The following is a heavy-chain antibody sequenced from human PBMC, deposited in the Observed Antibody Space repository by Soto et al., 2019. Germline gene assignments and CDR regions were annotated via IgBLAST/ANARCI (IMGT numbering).Heavy chain of an antibody. CDR2: IYPADSCS. CDR3: ARQDSVTAPVRGVYFDS. V-gene: IGHV5-51*01. J-gene: IGHJ4*02. D-gene: IGHD2-15*01. Sequence: GGSLKISCKADGYRFSRHWIGWGRQVPGRGLGGGAGIYPADSCSRYSPSFRGRGTLSVDLSINTVYLQWRSLKASDTAIYFCARQDSVTAPVRGVYFDSWGQGTPVPVTS. CDR1: GYRFSRHW.